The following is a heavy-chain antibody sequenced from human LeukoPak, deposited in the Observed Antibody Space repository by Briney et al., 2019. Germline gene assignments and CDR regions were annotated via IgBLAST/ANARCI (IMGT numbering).Heavy chain of an antibody. V-gene: IGHV1-46*01. D-gene: IGHD5-12*01. CDR3: ARVAPTTRIGAGRFDY. J-gene: IGHJ4*02. Sequence: AASVKVSCKAFGYSLTNYYVHWVRQAPGQGLEWMGEINPGGGSTSYAQKFQGRITVTRDTYTNTVYMDLSSLRSEDTATYYCARVAPTTRIGAGRFDYWGQGSLLTVAS. CDR2: INPGGGST. CDR1: GYSLTNYY.